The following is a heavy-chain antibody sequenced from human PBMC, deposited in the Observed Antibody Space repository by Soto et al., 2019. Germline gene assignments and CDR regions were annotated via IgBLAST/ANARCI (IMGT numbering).Heavy chain of an antibody. CDR2: IYYSGST. CDR3: AGRYGGTLDY. CDR1: GGSISSYY. J-gene: IGHJ4*02. Sequence: QVQLQESGPGLVKPSETLSLTCTVSGGSISSYYWSWIRQPPGKGLEWVGDIYYSGSTNYNPALKRRLSISVDTSNNQFSLKLSSVTAADTAVYYCAGRYGGTLDYWGQGTLVTVSS. D-gene: IGHD4-17*01. V-gene: IGHV4-59*08.